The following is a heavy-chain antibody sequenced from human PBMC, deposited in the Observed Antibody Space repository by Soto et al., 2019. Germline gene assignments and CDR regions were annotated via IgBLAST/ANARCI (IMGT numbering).Heavy chain of an antibody. V-gene: IGHV4-31*03. CDR2: IYYSGST. Sequence: SETLSLTCTVSGGSISSGGYYWSWIRQHPGKGLEWIGYIYYSGSTYYNPSLKSRVTISVDTSKNQFSLKLSSVTAADTAVYYCARGPPRARVYCSGGSCYRALDVWGQGTTVT. D-gene: IGHD2-15*01. J-gene: IGHJ6*02. CDR3: ARGPPRARVYCSGGSCYRALDV. CDR1: GGSISSGGYY.